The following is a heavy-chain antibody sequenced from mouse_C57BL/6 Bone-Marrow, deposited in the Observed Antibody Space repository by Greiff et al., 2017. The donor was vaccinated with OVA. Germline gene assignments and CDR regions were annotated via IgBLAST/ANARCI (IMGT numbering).Heavy chain of an antibody. D-gene: IGHD3-2*02. CDR2: INPYNGGT. CDR1: GYTFTDYY. CDR3: ARQLRLEYAMDY. J-gene: IGHJ4*01. Sequence: VQLQQSGPVLVKPGASVKMSCKASGYTFTDYYMNWVKQSHGKSLEWIGVINPYNGGTSYNQKFKGKATLTVDKSSSTAYMELNSLTSEDSAVYYCARQLRLEYAMDYWGQGTSVTVSS. V-gene: IGHV1-19*01.